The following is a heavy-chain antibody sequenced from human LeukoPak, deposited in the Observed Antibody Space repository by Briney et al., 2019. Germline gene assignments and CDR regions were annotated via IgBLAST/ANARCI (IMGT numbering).Heavy chain of an antibody. CDR1: GFTLDDYA. V-gene: IGHV3-9*01. Sequence: GRSLRLSCAASGFTLDDYAMHWVRQAPGKGLEWVSGISWNSGSIGYADSVKGRFTISRDNAENSLYLQMNSLRAEDTALYYCAVADTAMAATYWGQGTLVTVSS. J-gene: IGHJ4*02. CDR3: AVADTAMAATY. D-gene: IGHD5-18*01. CDR2: ISWNSGSI.